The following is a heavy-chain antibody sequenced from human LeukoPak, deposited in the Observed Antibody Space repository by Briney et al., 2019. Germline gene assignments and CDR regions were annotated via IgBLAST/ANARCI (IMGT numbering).Heavy chain of an antibody. J-gene: IGHJ4*02. V-gene: IGHV4-59*01. Sequence: SETLSLTCTVSGGSISSYHWSWIRQPPGKGLEWIGYIYYSGSTNYNPSLKSRVTISVDTSKNQFSLKLSSVTAADTAVYYCARARDTAMVYFDYWGQGTLVTVSS. CDR1: GGSISSYH. CDR3: ARARDTAMVYFDY. CDR2: IYYSGST. D-gene: IGHD5-18*01.